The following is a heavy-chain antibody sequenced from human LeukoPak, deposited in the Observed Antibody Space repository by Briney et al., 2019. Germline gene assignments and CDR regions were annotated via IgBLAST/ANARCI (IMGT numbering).Heavy chain of an antibody. D-gene: IGHD3-10*01. CDR3: ARDLFRGSTNYGMDV. CDR1: GYTFTGYY. J-gene: IGHJ6*02. CDR2: INPNSGGT. Sequence: GASVKVSCKASGYTFTGYYMHWVRQAPGQGFEWMGWINPNSGGTNYAQKFQGRVTMTRDTSISTAYMELSRLRSDDTAVYYCARDLFRGSTNYGMDVWGQGTTVTVSS. V-gene: IGHV1-2*02.